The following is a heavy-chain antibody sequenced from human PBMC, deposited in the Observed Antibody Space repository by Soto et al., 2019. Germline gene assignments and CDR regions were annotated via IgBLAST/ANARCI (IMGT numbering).Heavy chain of an antibody. CDR3: ASNPPGYCGMDV. CDR1: GDSVSSTNW. CDR2: IYHSGSS. Sequence: SETLSLTCAVSGDSVSSTNWWSWVRQPPGKGLEWIGEIYHSGSSNYNPSLKSRVTMSVDKAKNQFSLRLTSVTAADTAVYFCASNPPGYCGMDVWGQGTTVTVS. V-gene: IGHV4-4*02. J-gene: IGHJ6*02.